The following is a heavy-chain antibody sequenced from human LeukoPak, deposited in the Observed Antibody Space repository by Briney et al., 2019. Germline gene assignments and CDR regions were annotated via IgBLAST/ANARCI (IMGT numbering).Heavy chain of an antibody. J-gene: IGHJ5*02. CDR1: GGSISSYY. CDR2: IYYTGST. V-gene: IGHV4-59*01. D-gene: IGHD3-10*01. Sequence: SETLSLTCTISGGSISSYYWSWIRQPPGKGLEWIGYIYYTGSTNYNPSLKSRVTISVDTSKNQFSLKLSSVTAADTAIYYCARGGYYGSGNDFRFDPWGQGTLVTVSS. CDR3: ARGGYYGSGNDFRFDP.